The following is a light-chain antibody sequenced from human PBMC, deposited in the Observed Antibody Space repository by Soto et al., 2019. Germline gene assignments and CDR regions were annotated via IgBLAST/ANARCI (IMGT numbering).Light chain of an antibody. CDR3: HQANSFPPT. Sequence: DIQMTQSPSSVSASVGDRVTITCRASQGIGRWLAWYQQKPGKAPKLLIYAASSLQSEVPSRFSGSGSGTDFTLTISSLQPEDFAPYHCHQANSFPPTFGGGTKVEIQ. CDR2: AAS. V-gene: IGKV1D-12*01. CDR1: QGIGRW. J-gene: IGKJ4*01.